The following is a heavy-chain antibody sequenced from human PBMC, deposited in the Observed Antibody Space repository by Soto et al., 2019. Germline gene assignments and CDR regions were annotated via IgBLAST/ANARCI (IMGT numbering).Heavy chain of an antibody. D-gene: IGHD6-13*01. CDR3: AKGQSSNWYASLYY. CDR1: GFTFSSYA. CDR2: ISGSGGST. J-gene: IGHJ4*02. V-gene: IGHV3-23*01. Sequence: QPGGSLRLSCAASGFTFSSYAMSWVRQAPGKGLEWVSAISGSGGSTYYADYVKGRFTISRDNSKNTLYLQMNSLRAEDTAIYYCAKGQSSNWYASLYYWGQGTLVTVSS.